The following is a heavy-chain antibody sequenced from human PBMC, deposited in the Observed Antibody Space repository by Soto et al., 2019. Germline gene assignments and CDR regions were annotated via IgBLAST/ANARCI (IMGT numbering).Heavy chain of an antibody. V-gene: IGHV4-34*01. CDR2: INNIGST. Sequence: QVQLQQWGAGLLKPSETLSLTCAVYGGSFSGYSWSGIPQPPGKGLGWFGEINNIGSTNYNPSLKGRVTISVDTSKNQFSLKLSSVTAADTAVYYCARLALRFHGAFDIWGQGTMVTVSS. CDR3: ARLALRFHGAFDI. CDR1: GGSFSGYS. D-gene: IGHD3-3*01. J-gene: IGHJ3*02.